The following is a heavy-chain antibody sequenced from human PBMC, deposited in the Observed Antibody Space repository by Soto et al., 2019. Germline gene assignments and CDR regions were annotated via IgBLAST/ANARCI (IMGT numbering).Heavy chain of an antibody. V-gene: IGHV3-23*01. Sequence: PGGSLRLSCAASGFTFSGYVMAWVRQAPGRGLEWVSSISGSGGSTYYADSVKGRFTISRDNSKNTLYLQMNSLRAEDTAVYYCAKATTGNYYYYYGMDVWGQGTTVTVSS. CDR3: AKATTGNYYYYYGMDV. CDR2: ISGSGGST. CDR1: GFTFSGYV. J-gene: IGHJ6*02. D-gene: IGHD1-1*01.